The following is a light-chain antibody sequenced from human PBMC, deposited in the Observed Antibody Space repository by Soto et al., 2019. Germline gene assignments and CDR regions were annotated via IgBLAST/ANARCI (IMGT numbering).Light chain of an antibody. Sequence: DIVMTQSPGTLSVSPGERATLSCRASQSVSSNLAWYQQKPGQAPRLLIYDASTRATGIPARFSGSGSGTDFTLSISSLQSEDFAVYYCQQYNNWPPYTFGQGTKLEIK. J-gene: IGKJ2*01. CDR2: DAS. CDR3: QQYNNWPPYT. V-gene: IGKV3-15*01. CDR1: QSVSSN.